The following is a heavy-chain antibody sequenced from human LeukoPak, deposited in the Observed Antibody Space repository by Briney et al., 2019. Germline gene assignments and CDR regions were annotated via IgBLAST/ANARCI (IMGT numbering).Heavy chain of an antibody. D-gene: IGHD2-2*01. Sequence: GASVKVSCKASGYTFTGYYMHGVRQAPGQGLEWMGWINPNSGGTNYAQKFQGRVTMTRDTSISTAYMELSRLRSDDTAVYYCARNEKLPAAMGSGQPTNWFDPWGQGTLVTVSS. CDR1: GYTFTGYY. V-gene: IGHV1-2*02. CDR2: INPNSGGT. J-gene: IGHJ5*02. CDR3: ARNEKLPAAMGSGQPTNWFDP.